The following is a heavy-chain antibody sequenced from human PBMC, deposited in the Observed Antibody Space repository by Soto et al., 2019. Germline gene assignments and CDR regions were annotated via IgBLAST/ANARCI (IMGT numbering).Heavy chain of an antibody. CDR2: MNPNNGNT. Sequence: ASVKGSCKASGYTFTSYDINWVRQATGQGLEWMGWMNPNNGNTGYAQKFQGRVTMTRNTSISTAYMELSSLRSEDTAVYYCARGHTAMAPNWGQGTLVTVSS. J-gene: IGHJ4*02. CDR1: GYTFTSYD. D-gene: IGHD5-18*01. V-gene: IGHV1-8*01. CDR3: ARGHTAMAPN.